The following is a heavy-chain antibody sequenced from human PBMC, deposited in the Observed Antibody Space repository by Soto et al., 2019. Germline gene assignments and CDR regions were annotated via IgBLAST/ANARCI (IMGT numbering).Heavy chain of an antibody. CDR1: GFTFSSHA. CDR2: ISGSGGRT. D-gene: IGHD3-10*01. J-gene: IGHJ4*02. CDR3: AKANMEEILVRGVIIPLNH. Sequence: EVQLLESGGDLVQPGGPLRLSCAASGFTFSSHAMSWVRQAPGKGLEWVSGISGSGGRTYYADSVKGRFTISRDNSKDTLYLQMNSLRAEDTAVYYCAKANMEEILVRGVIIPLNHWGQGTLVTVSS. V-gene: IGHV3-23*01.